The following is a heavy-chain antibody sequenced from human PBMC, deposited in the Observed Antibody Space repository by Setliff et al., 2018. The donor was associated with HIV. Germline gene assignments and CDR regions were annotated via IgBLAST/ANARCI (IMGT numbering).Heavy chain of an antibody. D-gene: IGHD2-2*03. J-gene: IGHJ6*01. CDR1: GYSFTNYW. CDR3: ARHGSCSGTSCSEYYYYYGIDF. CDR2: IYPGDSDT. Sequence: GESLKLSCKGSGYSFTNYWIGWVRQMPGKGLEWMGIIYPGDSDTRYSPSLQGQVTISDDKSISTAYLQWSSLKASDLAMYYCARHGSCSGTSCSEYYYYYGIDFWG. V-gene: IGHV5-51*01.